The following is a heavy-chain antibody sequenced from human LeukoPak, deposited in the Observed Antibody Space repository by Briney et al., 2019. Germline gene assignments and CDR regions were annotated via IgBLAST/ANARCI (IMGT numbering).Heavy chain of an antibody. Sequence: GGSLRLSCAASGFTFSSYGMHWVRQAPGKGLEWVAVISYDGSNKYYADSVKGRFTISRDNSKKTLYLQMNSLRAEDTAVYYCATPRWATALDVWGQGTSVTVSS. V-gene: IGHV3-30*03. J-gene: IGHJ6*01. D-gene: IGHD5-18*01. CDR2: ISYDGSNK. CDR1: GFTFSSYG. CDR3: ATPRWATALDV.